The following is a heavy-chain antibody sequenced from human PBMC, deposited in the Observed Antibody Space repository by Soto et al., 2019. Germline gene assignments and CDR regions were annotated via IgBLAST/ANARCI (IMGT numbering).Heavy chain of an antibody. J-gene: IGHJ4*02. CDR3: VRVGVGIGNHFDS. D-gene: IGHD1-26*01. V-gene: IGHV4-59*12. CDR2: IHYSGRT. Sequence: SETLSLTCSVSNGSISGFYWTWIRHPPGKILEWIGYIHYSGRTDYNPSLTSRATMSVDKSKNQFSLNLKSIPAADTAVYYCVRVGVGIGNHFDSWGRGPLVNVSS. CDR1: NGSISGFY.